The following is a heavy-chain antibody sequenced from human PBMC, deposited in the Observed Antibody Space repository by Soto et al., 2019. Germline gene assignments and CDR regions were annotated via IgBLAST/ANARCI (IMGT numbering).Heavy chain of an antibody. D-gene: IGHD6-6*01. CDR1: GYTFTGYY. CDR2: INPNSGGT. CDR3: ARDGGIAARLYYYYGMDV. J-gene: IGHJ6*02. V-gene: IGHV1-2*02. Sequence: GASVKLSCKASGYTFTGYYMHWVRQAPGQGLEWMGWINPNSGGTNYAQKVQGGVTMTRDTSVSTAYMELSRLRSDDTAVYYCARDGGIAARLYYYYGMDVWGQGTTVTVSS.